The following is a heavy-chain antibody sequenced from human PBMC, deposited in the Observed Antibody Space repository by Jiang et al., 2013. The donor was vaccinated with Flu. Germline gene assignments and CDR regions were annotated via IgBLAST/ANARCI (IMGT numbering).Heavy chain of an antibody. J-gene: IGHJ2*01. D-gene: IGHD6-6*01. CDR1: GFTFSSYD. Sequence: CAASGFTFSSYDMHWVRQATGKGLEWVSAIGTAGDTYYPGSVKGRFTISRENAKNSSYHQMNSLRAGDTAVYYCARGRAARHPPHWYFDLWGRGTLVTVSS. CDR3: ARGRAARHPPHWYFDL. V-gene: IGHV3-13*01. CDR2: IGTAGDT.